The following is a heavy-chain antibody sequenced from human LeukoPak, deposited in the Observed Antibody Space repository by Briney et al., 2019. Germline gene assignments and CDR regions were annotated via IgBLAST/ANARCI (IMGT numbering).Heavy chain of an antibody. CDR3: ARDDVDTAMAKGFDP. Sequence: SQTLSLTCTVSGGSISRGGYYWSWIRQHPGKGLEGIVYIYYSESTYYNPSLKSRITISVDTSKNQFSLKLSSVTAADTAVYYCARDDVDTAMAKGFDPWGQGTLVTVSS. CDR1: GGSISRGGYY. J-gene: IGHJ5*02. D-gene: IGHD5-18*01. CDR2: IYYSEST. V-gene: IGHV4-31*03.